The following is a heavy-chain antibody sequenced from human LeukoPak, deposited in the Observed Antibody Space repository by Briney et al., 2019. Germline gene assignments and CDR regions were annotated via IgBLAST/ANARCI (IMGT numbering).Heavy chain of an antibody. J-gene: IGHJ4*02. V-gene: IGHV3-53*01. CDR2: IYSGGST. CDR3: AKDRVGVDGIFDY. Sequence: GGSLRLSCAAPGFTVSSNYMSWVRQAPGKRLGWGSVIYSGGSTYYADSVKGRFIISRDNSKNTLYLQMNSLRAEDTAVYYCAKDRVGVDGIFDYWGQGTLVTVSS. D-gene: IGHD6-19*01. CDR1: GFTVSSNY.